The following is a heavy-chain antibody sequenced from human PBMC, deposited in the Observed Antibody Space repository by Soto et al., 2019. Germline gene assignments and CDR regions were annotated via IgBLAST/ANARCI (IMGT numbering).Heavy chain of an antibody. Sequence: QVQLKESGSGLVKPAQTLSLTCAVSGGAITSGGFSWGWMRQPPGKGLEWIGYVHHTGNTDYQPSIGSRVTISLDRSRNLSSLNLTSVTAADTATSYCDKECGGTCLDAFDVWGPGTTVIVSS. J-gene: IGHJ3*01. CDR2: VHHTGNT. V-gene: IGHV4-30-2*01. D-gene: IGHD2-15*01. CDR3: DKECGGTCLDAFDV. CDR1: GGAITSGGFS.